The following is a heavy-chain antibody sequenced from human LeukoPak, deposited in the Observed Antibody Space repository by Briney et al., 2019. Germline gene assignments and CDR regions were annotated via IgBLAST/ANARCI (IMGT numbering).Heavy chain of an antibody. Sequence: PSQTLSLTCTVSGGSISSGSYYWSRIRQPAGKGLEWIGRIYTSGSTNYNPSLKSRVTISVDTSKNQFSLKLSSLTAADTAVYYCARATKSYYGSGSPSLHFDYWGQGTLVTVSS. V-gene: IGHV4-61*02. D-gene: IGHD3-10*01. CDR3: ARATKSYYGSGSPSLHFDY. J-gene: IGHJ4*02. CDR1: GGSISSGSYY. CDR2: IYTSGST.